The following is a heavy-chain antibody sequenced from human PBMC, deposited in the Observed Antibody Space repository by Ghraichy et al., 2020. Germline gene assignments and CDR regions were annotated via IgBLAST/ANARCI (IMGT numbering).Heavy chain of an antibody. D-gene: IGHD2-2*01. Sequence: SETLSLTCAVYGGSFSGYYWSWIRQPPGKGLEWIGEINHSGSTNYNPSLKSRVTISVDTSKNQFSLKLSSVTAADTAVYYCARGFGSTPAAIDDYWGQGTLVTVSS. CDR1: GGSFSGYY. J-gene: IGHJ4*02. CDR3: ARGFGSTPAAIDDY. CDR2: INHSGST. V-gene: IGHV4-34*01.